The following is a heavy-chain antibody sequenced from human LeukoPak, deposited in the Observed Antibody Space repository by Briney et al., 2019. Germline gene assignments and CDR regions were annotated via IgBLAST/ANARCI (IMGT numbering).Heavy chain of an antibody. J-gene: IGHJ4*02. CDR2: IYYSGST. D-gene: IGHD6-13*01. CDR1: GGSISSSGYY. CDR3: ARDSPYSSSWLDY. Sequence: SETLSLTCTVSGGSISSSGYYWGWIRQPPGKGLEWIGSIYYSGSTYYSPSLKSRVTISVDTSKNQFSLRLSSVTAADTAVYYCARDSPYSSSWLDYWGQGTLVTVSS. V-gene: IGHV4-39*02.